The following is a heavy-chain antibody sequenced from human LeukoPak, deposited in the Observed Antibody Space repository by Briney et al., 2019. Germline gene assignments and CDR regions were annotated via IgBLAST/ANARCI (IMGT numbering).Heavy chain of an antibody. CDR1: GYTFTAYY. CDR3: ARDYGLHSSGYGPSDL. Sequence: ASVKVSCKASGYTFTAYYLHWVRQAPGQGLEWMGWTNPSNGGTNYLEKFQGRVTMTRDTSTNTAYMELSSLRSDDTAVYYCARDYGLHSSGYGPSDLWGRGALVTVSS. CDR2: TNPSNGGT. J-gene: IGHJ2*01. D-gene: IGHD3-22*01. V-gene: IGHV1-2*02.